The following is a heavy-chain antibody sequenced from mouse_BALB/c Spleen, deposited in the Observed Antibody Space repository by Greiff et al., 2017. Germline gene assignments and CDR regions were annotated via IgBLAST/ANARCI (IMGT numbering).Heavy chain of an antibody. D-gene: IGHD1-1*01. CDR1: GYTFTSYW. J-gene: IGHJ2*01. V-gene: IGHV1-69*02. Sequence: VQLQQPGAELVRPGASVKLSCKASGYTFTSYWINWVKQRPGQGLEWIGNIYPSDSYTNYNQKFKDKATLTVDKSSSTAYMQLSSPTSEDSAVYYCTRLLRSPFDYWGQGTTLTVSS. CDR2: IYPSDSYT. CDR3: TRLLRSPFDY.